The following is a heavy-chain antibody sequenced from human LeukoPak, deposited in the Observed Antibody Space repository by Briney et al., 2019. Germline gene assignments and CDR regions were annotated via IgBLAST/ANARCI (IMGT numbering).Heavy chain of an antibody. Sequence: SETLSLTCTVSGYSISTGYYWDWIRQPPGKGLEWIGTFYHGGSTYYNPSLKSRVTISVDTSKNQFSLNLTSVTAADTAVYYCARVRYYELDAFDIWGQGTMVTVSS. CDR3: ARVRYYELDAFDI. J-gene: IGHJ3*02. D-gene: IGHD3-22*01. V-gene: IGHV4-38-2*02. CDR1: GYSISTGYY. CDR2: FYHGGST.